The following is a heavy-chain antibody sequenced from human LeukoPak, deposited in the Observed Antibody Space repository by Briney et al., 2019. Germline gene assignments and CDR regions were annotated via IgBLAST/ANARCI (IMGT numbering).Heavy chain of an antibody. Sequence: ASVKVSCKVSGYTLTELSMHWVRQAPGRGLEWMGGFDPEDGETIYAQKFQGRVTMTEDTSTDTAYMELSSLRSEDTAVYYCVLPVGATWGVDYWGQGTLVTVSS. CDR1: GYTLTELS. CDR3: VLPVGATWGVDY. CDR2: FDPEDGET. J-gene: IGHJ4*02. V-gene: IGHV1-24*01. D-gene: IGHD1-26*01.